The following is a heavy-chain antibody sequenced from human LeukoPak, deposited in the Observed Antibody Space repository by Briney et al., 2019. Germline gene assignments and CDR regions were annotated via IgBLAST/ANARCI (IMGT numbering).Heavy chain of an antibody. J-gene: IGHJ4*02. Sequence: GGTLRLSCAASGFTFSSYGMSWVRQAPGKGLEWVSAISGSGGSTYYADSVKGRFTIPRDNSKNTLYLQMNSLRAEDTAVYYCAKESYYYGSGSIHYFGYWGQGTLVTVSS. CDR1: GFTFSSYG. CDR2: ISGSGGST. D-gene: IGHD3-10*01. CDR3: AKESYYYGSGSIHYFGY. V-gene: IGHV3-23*01.